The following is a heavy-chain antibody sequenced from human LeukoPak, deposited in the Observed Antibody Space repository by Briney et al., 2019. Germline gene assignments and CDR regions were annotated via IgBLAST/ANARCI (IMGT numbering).Heavy chain of an antibody. J-gene: IGHJ4*02. CDR1: GFTFSSYW. V-gene: IGHV3-53*01. CDR2: IYSGGST. Sequence: GGSLRLSCAASGFTFSSYWMSWVRQAPGKGLEWVSVIYSGGSTYYADSVKGRFTISRDNSKNTLYLQMNSLRAEDTAVYYCAREKESSFDYWGQGTLVTVSS. D-gene: IGHD3-10*01. CDR3: AREKESSFDY.